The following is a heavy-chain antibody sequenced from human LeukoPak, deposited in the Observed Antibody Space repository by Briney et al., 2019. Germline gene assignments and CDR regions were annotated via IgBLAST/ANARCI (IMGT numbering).Heavy chain of an antibody. CDR2: ISAYNGNT. V-gene: IGHV1-18*01. Sequence: GASVKVSCKASGYTFTSYDINWVRQATGQGLEWMGWISAYNGNTNYAQKLQGRVTKTTDTSTSTAYMEPRSLRSDDTAVYYCARSERNGYYGDYGGPSRWFDPWGQGTLVTVSS. CDR3: ARSERNGYYGDYGGPSRWFDP. CDR1: GYTFTSYD. D-gene: IGHD4-17*01. J-gene: IGHJ5*02.